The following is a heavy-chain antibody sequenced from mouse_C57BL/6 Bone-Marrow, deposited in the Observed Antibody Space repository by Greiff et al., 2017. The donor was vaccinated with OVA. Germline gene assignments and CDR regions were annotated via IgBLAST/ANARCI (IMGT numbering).Heavy chain of an antibody. J-gene: IGHJ4*01. D-gene: IGHD1-1*01. CDR2: INSDGGST. V-gene: IGHV5-2*01. CDR1: EYEFPSHD. Sequence: VQLKESGGGLVQPGESLKLSCESNEYEFPSHDISCFLPTPSPLLSLVAAINSDGGSTYYPDTMERRFIISRDNTKKTLYLQMSSLRSEDTALYYCASPITTVVPYAMDYWGQGTSVTVSS. CDR3: ASPITTVVPYAMDY.